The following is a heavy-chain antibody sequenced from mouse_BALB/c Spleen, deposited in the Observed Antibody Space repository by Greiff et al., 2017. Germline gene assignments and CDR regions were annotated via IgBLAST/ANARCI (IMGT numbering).Heavy chain of an antibody. CDR1: GYTFTDYA. V-gene: IGHV1-67*01. CDR2: ISTYYGNT. D-gene: IGHD2-1*01. Sequence: VQLQQSGPELVRPGVSVKISCKGSGYTFTDYAMHWVKQSHAKSLEWIGVISTYYGNTNYNQKFKGKATMTVDKSSSTAYMELARLTSEDSAIYYCARSAGNYYAMDYWGQGTSVTVSS. J-gene: IGHJ4*01. CDR3: ARSAGNYYAMDY.